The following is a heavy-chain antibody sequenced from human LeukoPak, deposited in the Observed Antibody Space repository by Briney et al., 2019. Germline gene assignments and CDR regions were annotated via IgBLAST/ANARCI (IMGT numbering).Heavy chain of an antibody. V-gene: IGHV4-4*07. D-gene: IGHD6-6*01. Sequence: SETLSLTCTVSGGSISSYYWSWIRQPAGEGLEWIGRIYTSGSTNYNPSLKNRVTMSVDTSKNQFSLKLSSVTAADTAVYYCARDRGKGVAARLTYNWFDPWGQGTLVTVSS. CDR3: ARDRGKGVAARLTYNWFDP. CDR2: IYTSGST. J-gene: IGHJ5*02. CDR1: GGSISSYY.